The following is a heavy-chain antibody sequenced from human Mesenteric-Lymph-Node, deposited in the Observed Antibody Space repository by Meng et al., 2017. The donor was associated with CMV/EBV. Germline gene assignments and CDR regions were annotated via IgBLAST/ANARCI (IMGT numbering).Heavy chain of an antibody. D-gene: IGHD3-10*01. V-gene: IGHV1-2*02. CDR1: GYTFTGYY. Sequence: ASVKVSCKASGYTFTGYYMHWVRQAPGQGLEWMGWINPNSGGTTYAQKFQGRATMSRDTSTNTIYMELSSLKSEDTAVYYCARESSRPPYFYGSGSSRLDCWGQGTLVTVSS. J-gene: IGHJ4*02. CDR3: ARESSRPPYFYGSGSSRLDC. CDR2: INPNSGGT.